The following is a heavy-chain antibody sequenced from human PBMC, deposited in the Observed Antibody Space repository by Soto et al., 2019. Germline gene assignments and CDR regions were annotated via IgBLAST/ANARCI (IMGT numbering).Heavy chain of an antibody. CDR3: ARGGGSSPFDN. V-gene: IGHV3-11*01. J-gene: IGHJ4*02. Sequence: KPGGSLRLSCAASGFTFSDHYMAWFRQTPERGLEWLAYISHRSLTIYHARSVKDRFTISRDDATDSIYLQMNNLRVEDTAVYFCARGGGSSPFDNWGQGTLVTVSS. CDR1: GFTFSDHY. CDR2: ISHRSLTI. D-gene: IGHD6-6*01.